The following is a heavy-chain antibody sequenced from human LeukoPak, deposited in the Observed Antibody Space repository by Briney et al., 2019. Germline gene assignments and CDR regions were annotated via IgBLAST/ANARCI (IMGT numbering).Heavy chain of an antibody. D-gene: IGHD4-17*01. CDR1: GYTFTDYY. CDR3: ARYNGDLTGGFDY. J-gene: IGHJ4*02. V-gene: IGHV1-46*01. CDR2: INPAGGST. Sequence: VASVKVSCKASGYTFTDYYIHWVRQAPGQGLEWMGIINPAGGSTGNAQKFQGRVTMTRDTSTSTFYMELSSLRSEDTAVYYCARYNGDLTGGFDYWAQGTLVTVSS.